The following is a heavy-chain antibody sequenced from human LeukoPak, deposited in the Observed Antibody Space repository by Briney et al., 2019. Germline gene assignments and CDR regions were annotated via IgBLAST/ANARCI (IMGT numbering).Heavy chain of an antibody. D-gene: IGHD4-11*01. Sequence: PSETLSLTCTVSGGSISSYYWSWIRQPPGKGLEWIGYIDYSGSTNYNPSLKSRVTISIDASKKQLSLKLRSVTAADTAVYYCAGASRDYRYDYWGQGTLVPVSS. CDR1: GGSISSYY. CDR2: IDYSGST. J-gene: IGHJ4*02. V-gene: IGHV4-59*01. CDR3: AGASRDYRYDY.